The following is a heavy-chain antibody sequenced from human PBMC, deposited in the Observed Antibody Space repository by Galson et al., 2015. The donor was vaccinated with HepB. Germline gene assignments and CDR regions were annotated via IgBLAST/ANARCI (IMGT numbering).Heavy chain of an antibody. CDR2: ISGSGGST. D-gene: IGHD5-24*01. CDR1: GFTFSSYA. Sequence: SLRLSRAASGFTFSSYAMSWVRQAPGKGLEWVSAISGSGGSTYYADSVKGRFTISRDNSKNTLYLQMNSLRAEDTAVYYCASHVRLSDGPWARGFDYWGQGTLVTVSS. V-gene: IGHV3-23*01. CDR3: ASHVRLSDGPWARGFDY. J-gene: IGHJ4*02.